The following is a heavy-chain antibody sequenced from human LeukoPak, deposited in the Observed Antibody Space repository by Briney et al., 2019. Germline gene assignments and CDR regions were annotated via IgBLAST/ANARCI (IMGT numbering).Heavy chain of an antibody. CDR3: ARVVRGVVTSNWFDP. J-gene: IGHJ5*02. V-gene: IGHV4-59*01. Sequence: PSETLSHTCTLSSDSLNTYYWTWIRQTPGKGLEWIGFVSYSVSSNYNHSLKSRVSISIDRSTNQFSLALTSVTPAHTAVYYCARVVRGVVTSNWFDPWGQGTLVTVSS. CDR1: SDSLNTYY. CDR2: VSYSVSS. D-gene: IGHD2-21*02.